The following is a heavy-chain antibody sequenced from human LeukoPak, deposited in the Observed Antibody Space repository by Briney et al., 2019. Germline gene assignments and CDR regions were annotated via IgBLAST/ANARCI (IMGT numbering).Heavy chain of an antibody. CDR2: ISSSSSTI. Sequence: PGGSLRLSCAASGFTFSSYSMNWVRQAPGKGLEWVSYISSSSSTIYYADSVKGRFTISRDNAKNSLYLQMNSLRAEDTAVYYCARVIRPDYGDKGYYFDYWGQGTLVTVSS. CDR1: GFTFSSYS. J-gene: IGHJ4*02. CDR3: ARVIRPDYGDKGYYFDY. V-gene: IGHV3-48*01. D-gene: IGHD4-17*01.